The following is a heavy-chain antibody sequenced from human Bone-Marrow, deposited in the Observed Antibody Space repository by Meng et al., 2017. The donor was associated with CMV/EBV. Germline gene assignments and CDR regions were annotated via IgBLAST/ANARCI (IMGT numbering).Heavy chain of an antibody. D-gene: IGHD3-3*01. J-gene: IGHJ6*02. V-gene: IGHV3-30-3*01. CDR3: AREGRYDFWSGYWDYYYGMDV. CDR2: ISYDGSNK. Sequence: GESLKISCAASGFTFSSYAMHWVRQDPGKGLEWVAVISYDGSNKYYADSVKGRFTISRDNSKNTLYLQMNSLRAEDTAVYYCAREGRYDFWSGYWDYYYGMDVWGQGPTATVSS. CDR1: GFTFSSYA.